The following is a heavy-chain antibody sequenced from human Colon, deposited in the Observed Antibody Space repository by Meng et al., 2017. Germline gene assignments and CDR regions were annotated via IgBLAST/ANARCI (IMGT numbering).Heavy chain of an antibody. CDR3: VRESPLIALAVMNYFHY. D-gene: IGHD6-19*01. CDR2: ISYRGNS. CDR1: GASLSTSNYY. J-gene: IGHJ4*02. V-gene: IGHV4-39*07. Sequence: SEILSSTCPVPGASLSTSNYYWGWVRQPPGKGLEWIGTISYRGNSYYSPSLKSRVTMSVDTSKNEFSLNLTSVTAADTAIYYCVRESPLIALAVMNYFHYWGQGTLVTVSS.